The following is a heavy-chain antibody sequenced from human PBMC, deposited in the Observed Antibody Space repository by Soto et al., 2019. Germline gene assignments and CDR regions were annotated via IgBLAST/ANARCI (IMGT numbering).Heavy chain of an antibody. CDR3: VKGRRYSSSWYGPVSYYYGMDV. J-gene: IGHJ6*02. Sequence: GGSLRLSCSASGFTFSSYGMHWVRQAPGKGLEYVSAISSNGGSTYYADSVKGRFTISRDNSKNTLYLQMSSLRAEDTAVYYCVKGRRYSSSWYGPVSYYYGMDVWGQGTTVTVSS. V-gene: IGHV3-64D*08. CDR1: GFTFSSYG. CDR2: ISSNGGST. D-gene: IGHD6-13*01.